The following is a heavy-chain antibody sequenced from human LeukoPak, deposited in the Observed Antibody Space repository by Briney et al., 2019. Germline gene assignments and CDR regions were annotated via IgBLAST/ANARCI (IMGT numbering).Heavy chain of an antibody. V-gene: IGHV4-59*01. CDR3: ASSGYSLGGRWFDP. D-gene: IGHD5-18*01. CDR2: IYYSGSI. J-gene: IGHJ5*02. CDR1: GGSISSSY. Sequence: SETLSLTCTVSGGSISSSYWSWIRQPPGKGLEWIAYIYYSGSIYYNPSLKSRATISVDTSKSQFSLKLSSVTAADTAVYYCASSGYSLGGRWFDPWGQGTLVTVSS.